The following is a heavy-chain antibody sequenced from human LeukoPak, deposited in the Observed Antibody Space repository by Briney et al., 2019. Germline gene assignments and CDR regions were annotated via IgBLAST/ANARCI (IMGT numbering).Heavy chain of an antibody. V-gene: IGHV3-23*01. CDR1: GFSFSSYA. CDR3: AKDLYYDSSGYYYY. D-gene: IGHD3-22*01. CDR2: ISGSGGST. J-gene: IGHJ4*02. Sequence: GGSLRLSCAASGFSFSSYAMSWVRLAPGKGLEWVSAISGSGGSTYYADSVKGRFTISRDNSKNTLYLQMNSLRAEDTAVYYCAKDLYYDSSGYYYYWGQGTLVTVSS.